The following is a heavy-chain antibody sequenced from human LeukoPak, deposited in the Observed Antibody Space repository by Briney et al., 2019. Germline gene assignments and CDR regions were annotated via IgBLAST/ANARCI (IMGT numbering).Heavy chain of an antibody. Sequence: GASVKVSCKASGGTFSSYAISWVRQAPGQGLEWMGGIIPILGIANYAQKFQGRVTITADKSTSTAYMELSSLRSEDTAVYYCAGDYYYGSGSYSNFDYWGQGTLVTVSS. CDR1: GGTFSSYA. J-gene: IGHJ4*02. CDR2: IIPILGIA. V-gene: IGHV1-69*10. CDR3: AGDYYYGSGSYSNFDY. D-gene: IGHD3-10*01.